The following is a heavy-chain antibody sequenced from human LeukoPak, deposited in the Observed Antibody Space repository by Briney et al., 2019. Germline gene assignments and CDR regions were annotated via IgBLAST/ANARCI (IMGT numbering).Heavy chain of an antibody. Sequence: SETLSLTCTVSGGSISSYFWSWVRQPPGKGLECIGYISTTGTTNYNPSLKGRLTLSVDTSRNQFSLWLSSVAAADTAVYYCARQKATMLDDAFDIWGQGTMVTVSS. CDR1: GGSISSYF. D-gene: IGHD3-10*02. V-gene: IGHV4-59*08. CDR2: ISTTGTT. CDR3: ARQKATMLDDAFDI. J-gene: IGHJ3*02.